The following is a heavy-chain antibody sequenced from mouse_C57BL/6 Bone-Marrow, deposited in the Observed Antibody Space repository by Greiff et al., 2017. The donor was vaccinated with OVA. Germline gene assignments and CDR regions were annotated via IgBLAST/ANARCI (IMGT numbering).Heavy chain of an antibody. J-gene: IGHJ4*01. CDR1: GYTFTGYW. V-gene: IGHV1-9*01. CDR3: ARRHYYGSSFAMDY. D-gene: IGHD1-1*01. CDR2: ILPGSGST. Sequence: QVQLQQSGAELMKPGASVKLSCKATGYTFTGYWIEWVKQRPGHGLEWIGEILPGSGSTNYNEKFKGKSTFTADTSSNTAYMQLSSLTTEDSASYYCARRHYYGSSFAMDYWGQGTSVTVSS.